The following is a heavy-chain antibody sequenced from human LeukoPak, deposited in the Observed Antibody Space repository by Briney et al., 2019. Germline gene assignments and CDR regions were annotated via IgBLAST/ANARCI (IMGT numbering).Heavy chain of an antibody. Sequence: SVKVSCKASGGTFISYAISWVRQAPGQGLEWMGGIIPIFGTANYAQKFQGRVTITADESTSTAYMELSSLRSEDTAVYYCARESITIFGVVIDYYMDVWGKGTTVTVSS. J-gene: IGHJ6*03. CDR3: ARESITIFGVVIDYYMDV. CDR2: IIPIFGTA. V-gene: IGHV1-69*13. CDR1: GGTFISYA. D-gene: IGHD3-3*01.